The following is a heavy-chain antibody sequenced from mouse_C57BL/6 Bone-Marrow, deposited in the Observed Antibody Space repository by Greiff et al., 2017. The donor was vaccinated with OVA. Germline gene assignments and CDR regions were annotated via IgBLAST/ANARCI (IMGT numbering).Heavy chain of an antibody. J-gene: IGHJ1*03. CDR2: IDPSDSYT. D-gene: IGHD2-12*01. V-gene: IGHV1-50*01. Sequence: QVQLQQPGAELVKPGASVQLSCKASGYTFTSYWMQWVKQRPGQGLEWIGEIDPSDSYTNYNQKLKSKATLTVDTSSSTAYMQLSSLTSEDSAVYYCAREGYYYVGGTGTTVTVSS. CDR1: GYTFTSYW. CDR3: AREGYYYV.